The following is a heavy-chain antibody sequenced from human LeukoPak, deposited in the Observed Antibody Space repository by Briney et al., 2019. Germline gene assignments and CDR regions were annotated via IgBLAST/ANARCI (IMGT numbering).Heavy chain of an antibody. CDR2: ISSSSSYI. CDR3: ARDHPGSDNQPPEGNLGH. V-gene: IGHV3-21*01. D-gene: IGHD4-23*01. Sequence: GGSLRLSCAASGFTFSSYSMNWVRQAPGKGLEWVSSISSSSSYIYYADSVKGRFTISRDNAKNSLYLQVNSLRAEDTAVYYCARDHPGSDNQPPEGNLGHWGQGTLVTVSS. J-gene: IGHJ4*02. CDR1: GFTFSSYS.